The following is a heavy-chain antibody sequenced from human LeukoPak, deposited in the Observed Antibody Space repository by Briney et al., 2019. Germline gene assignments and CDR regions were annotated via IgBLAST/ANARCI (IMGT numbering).Heavy chain of an antibody. D-gene: IGHD6-6*01. CDR1: GGSISSYY. CDR3: ARDLSSSGGWFDP. Sequence: PSETLSLTCTVSGGSISSYYWSWIRQPAGKGLEWIGRIYTSGSTNYNPSLKSRVTISVGKSKNQFSLKLSSVTAADTAVYYCARDLSSSGGWFDPWGQGTLVTVSS. J-gene: IGHJ5*02. V-gene: IGHV4-4*07. CDR2: IYTSGST.